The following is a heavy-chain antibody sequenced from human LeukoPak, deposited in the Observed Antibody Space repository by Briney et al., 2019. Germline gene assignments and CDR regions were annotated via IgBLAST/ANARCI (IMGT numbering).Heavy chain of an antibody. J-gene: IGHJ6*03. CDR2: INHSGST. CDR3: ARGGDIVVVPAAARNYYYYMDV. CDR1: GGSFSGYY. D-gene: IGHD2-2*01. V-gene: IGHV4-34*01. Sequence: TSETLSLTCAVYGGSFSGYYWSWIRQRPGKGLEWIGEINHSGSTNYNPSLKSRVTISVDTSKNQFSLKLSSVTAADTAVYYCARGGDIVVVPAAARNYYYYMDVWGKGTTVTVSS.